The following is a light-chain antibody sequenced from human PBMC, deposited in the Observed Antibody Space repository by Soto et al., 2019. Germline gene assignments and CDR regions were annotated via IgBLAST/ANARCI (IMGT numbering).Light chain of an antibody. J-gene: IGKJ1*01. CDR2: GAS. CDR1: QSVSSN. V-gene: IGKV3-15*01. CDR3: QQYNNWPRT. Sequence: MTQSPATLSVSPGERATLSCRASQSVSSNLAWYQQKPGQAPRLLIYGASTRATGIPARFRGSGSGTEFTLTISSLQSEDFAVYYCQQYNNWPRTFGQGTKADIK.